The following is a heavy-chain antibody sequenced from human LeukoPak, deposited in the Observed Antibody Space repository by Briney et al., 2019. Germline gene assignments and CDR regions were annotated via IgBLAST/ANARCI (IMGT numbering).Heavy chain of an antibody. D-gene: IGHD6-19*01. Sequence: ASVTVSLKASLYTLTSYYMHAVRQAPGQRVEWMGIINPSGGSTRYAQKFQGKVTMTRDTSISTAYMELSRLRSDDTAVYYCARADGYSSGWYRSVYGYWGQGTLVTVSS. J-gene: IGHJ4*02. V-gene: IGHV1-46*01. CDR3: ARADGYSSGWYRSVYGY. CDR1: LYTLTSYY. CDR2: INPSGGST.